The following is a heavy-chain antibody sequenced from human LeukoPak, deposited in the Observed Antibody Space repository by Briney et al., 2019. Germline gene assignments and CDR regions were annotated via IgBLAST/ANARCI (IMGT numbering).Heavy chain of an antibody. V-gene: IGHV3-74*01. CDR2: INSDGSST. Sequence: GGSLRLSCAASGFTFSSYSMNWVRQAPGKGLVWVSRINSDGSSTSYADSVKGRFTISRDNAKNTLYLQMNSLRAEDTAVYYCATLPWFGEFDYWGQGTLVTVSS. D-gene: IGHD3-10*01. J-gene: IGHJ4*02. CDR1: GFTFSSYS. CDR3: ATLPWFGEFDY.